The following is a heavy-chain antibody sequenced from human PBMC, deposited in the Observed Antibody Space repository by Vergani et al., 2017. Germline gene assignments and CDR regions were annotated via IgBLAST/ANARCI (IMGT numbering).Heavy chain of an antibody. D-gene: IGHD3-9*01. CDR3: ARDLRDDIMIGPDNMPFDS. V-gene: IGHV4-59*01. CDR2: VYYTGST. J-gene: IGHJ4*02. Sequence: QVQLQESGPGLVKPSETLSLTCTVSGAAIKDFYWSWFRQPPGKGLEWIGYVYYTGSTTYNPSLKSRVTISVDTSNNQFSLRMTSLTAADTALYFCARDLRDDIMIGPDNMPFDSWGQGTLVTVSS. CDR1: GAAIKDFY.